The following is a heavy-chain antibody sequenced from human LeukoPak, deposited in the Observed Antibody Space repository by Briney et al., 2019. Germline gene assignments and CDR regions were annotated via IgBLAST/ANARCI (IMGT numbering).Heavy chain of an antibody. V-gene: IGHV4-39*01. Sequence: SETLSLTCTVSGGSISSSSYYWGWIRQPPGKGLEWIGSIYYSGSTYYNPSLKSRVTISVDTPKNQFSLKLSSVTAAGTAVYYCARRLRYFDWFLDYWGQGTLVTVSS. J-gene: IGHJ4*02. CDR1: GGSISSSSYY. CDR3: ARRLRYFDWFLDY. CDR2: IYYSGST. D-gene: IGHD3-9*01.